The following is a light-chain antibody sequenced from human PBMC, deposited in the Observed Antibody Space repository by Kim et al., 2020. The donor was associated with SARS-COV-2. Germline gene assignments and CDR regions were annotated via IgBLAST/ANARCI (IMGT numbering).Light chain of an antibody. V-gene: IGKV1-39*01. J-gene: IGKJ2*01. CDR3: QQSHSTLYT. CDR1: QSISNY. CDR2: AAS. Sequence: SASVGDRVTITCRASQSISNYLNWYQQKPGRAPNLLIYAASKLHSGVSSRFSGSGSGTDFTLTITSLQPEDFATYYCQQSHSTLYTFGQGTKLEI.